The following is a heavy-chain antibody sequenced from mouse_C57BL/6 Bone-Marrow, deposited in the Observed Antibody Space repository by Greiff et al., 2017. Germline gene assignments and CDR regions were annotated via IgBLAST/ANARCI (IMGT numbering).Heavy chain of an antibody. CDR2: LYPGSGST. J-gene: IGHJ3*01. Sequence: QVQLQQPGAELVKPGASVKMSCKASGYTFTSYWITWVQQRPGQGLEWIGDLYPGSGSTNYNEKFTSKATLTVATSSSTAYMQLSSLTSEDSAVYYCAKGLTPAWFAYWGQGTLVTVSA. V-gene: IGHV1-55*01. CDR3: AKGLTPAWFAY. CDR1: GYTFTSYW.